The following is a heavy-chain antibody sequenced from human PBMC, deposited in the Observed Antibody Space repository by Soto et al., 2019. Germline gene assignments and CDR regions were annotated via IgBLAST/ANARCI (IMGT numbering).Heavy chain of an antibody. Sequence: EVQLLESGGGLVQPGGSLRLSCAASGFTFSSYAMSWVRQAPGKGLEWFSAISGSGGSTYYADSVKGRFTISRDNSKNTLYLQMNSLRAEDTAVYYCAKDQALGVATIIDYWGQGTLVTVSS. CDR3: AKDQALGVATIIDY. CDR2: ISGSGGST. V-gene: IGHV3-23*01. CDR1: GFTFSSYA. J-gene: IGHJ4*02. D-gene: IGHD5-12*01.